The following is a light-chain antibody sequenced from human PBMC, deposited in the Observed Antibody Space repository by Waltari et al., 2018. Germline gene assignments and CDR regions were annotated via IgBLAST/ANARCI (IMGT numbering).Light chain of an antibody. CDR1: GHSTNI. V-gene: IGLV4-69*01. J-gene: IGLJ3*02. CDR3: QTGGHGTWV. Sequence: GHSTNIIAWHQQPPEKGPRYLMKVNSDGSHSKGDQIPDRFSGSSSGAEHYLTISSLQSEDEADYYCQTGGHGTWVFGGGTKLTVL. CDR2: VNSDGSH.